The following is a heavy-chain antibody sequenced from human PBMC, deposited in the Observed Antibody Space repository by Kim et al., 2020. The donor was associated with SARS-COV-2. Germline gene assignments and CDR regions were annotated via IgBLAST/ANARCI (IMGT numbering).Heavy chain of an antibody. D-gene: IGHD1-26*01. V-gene: IGHV1-24*01. Sequence: YAQKFQGRVTMTEDTSTDTAYMELSSLRSEDTAVYYCATAVGATPPTFDYWGQGTLVTVSS. J-gene: IGHJ4*02. CDR3: ATAVGATPPTFDY.